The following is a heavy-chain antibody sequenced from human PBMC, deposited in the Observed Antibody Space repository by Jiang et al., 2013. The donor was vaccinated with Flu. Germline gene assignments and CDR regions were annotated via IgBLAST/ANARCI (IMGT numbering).Heavy chain of an antibody. CDR1: GDSVSSNSAT. D-gene: IGHD2-21*01. J-gene: IGHJ1*01. Sequence: SQTLSLTCAISGDSVSSNSATWNWIRQSPSRGLEWLGRTYYRSKWYNDYAESVKSRIIISPDTSKNQISLQLNSVTPEDTAVYYCARDRSAYGMSADLAFWGQGPWSPSPQ. CDR3: ARDRSAYGMSADLAF. CDR2: TYYRSKWYN. V-gene: IGHV6-1*01.